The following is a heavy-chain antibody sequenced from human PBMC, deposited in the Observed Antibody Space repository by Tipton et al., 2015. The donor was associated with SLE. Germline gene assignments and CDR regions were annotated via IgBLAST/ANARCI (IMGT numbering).Heavy chain of an antibody. D-gene: IGHD3-10*01. CDR2: INHSGST. Sequence: TLSLTCAVYGGSFSGYYWSWIRQPPGKGLEWIGEINHSGSTNYNPSLKSRVTVSVDTSKNQFSLKLSSVTAADTAVYYCARGRKPIWFGDLGAFDIWGQGTMVTVSS. CDR1: GGSFSGYY. J-gene: IGHJ3*02. V-gene: IGHV4-34*01. CDR3: ARGRKPIWFGDLGAFDI.